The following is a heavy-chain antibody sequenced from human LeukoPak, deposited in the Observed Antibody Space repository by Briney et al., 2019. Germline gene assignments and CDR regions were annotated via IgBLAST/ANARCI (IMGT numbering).Heavy chain of an antibody. D-gene: IGHD3-22*01. V-gene: IGHV3-23*01. CDR1: GFTFSSYS. CDR2: ISGSGGST. Sequence: GGSLRLSCAASGFTFSSYSMNWVRQAPGKGLEWVSAISGSGGSTYYADSVKGRFTISRDNSKNTLYLQMNSLRAEDTAVYYCAKVGYYYDSSGQKLFDYWGQGTLVTVSS. CDR3: AKVGYYYDSSGQKLFDY. J-gene: IGHJ4*02.